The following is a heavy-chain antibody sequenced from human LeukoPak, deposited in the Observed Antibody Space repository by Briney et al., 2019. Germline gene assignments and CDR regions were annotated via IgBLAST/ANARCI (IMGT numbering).Heavy chain of an antibody. J-gene: IGHJ3*02. CDR1: GFTFSSYD. CDR2: ICTAGDT. D-gene: IGHD3-16*02. Sequence: GGSLRLSCAASGFTFSSYDMHWVRQATGKGLEWVSAICTAGDTYYPGSVKGRFTISRENAKNSLYLQMNSLRAGDTAVYYCARVNDYVWGSYRDHAFDIWGQGTMVTVSS. V-gene: IGHV3-13*01. CDR3: ARVNDYVWGSYRDHAFDI.